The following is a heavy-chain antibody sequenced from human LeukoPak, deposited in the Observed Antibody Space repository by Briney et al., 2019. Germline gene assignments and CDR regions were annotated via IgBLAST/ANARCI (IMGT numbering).Heavy chain of an antibody. Sequence: GGSLRLSCAASGFTFSSYSMNWVRQAPGKGREWVSYISSSSSTIYYADSVKGRFTISRDNAKNSLYLQMNSLRAEDTAVYYCARVANYDYVWGSYPTAGVDYWGQGTLVTVSS. J-gene: IGHJ4*02. CDR1: GFTFSSYS. D-gene: IGHD3-16*01. CDR2: ISSSSSTI. CDR3: ARVANYDYVWGSYPTAGVDY. V-gene: IGHV3-48*01.